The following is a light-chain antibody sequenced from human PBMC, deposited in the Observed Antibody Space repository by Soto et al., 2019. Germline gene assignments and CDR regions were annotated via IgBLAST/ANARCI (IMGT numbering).Light chain of an antibody. CDR1: NSNIGRNY. CDR2: DNV. J-gene: IGLJ2*01. Sequence: QSVLTQPPSVSAAPGQKVTISSSGSNSNIGRNYVSWYQHLPGTAAKLLIHDNVLRPSGIPDRFSGSKSGTSATLGITGLQTGDEADYYCATWDSSLRAVVFGGGTKLTVL. V-gene: IGLV1-51*01. CDR3: ATWDSSLRAVV.